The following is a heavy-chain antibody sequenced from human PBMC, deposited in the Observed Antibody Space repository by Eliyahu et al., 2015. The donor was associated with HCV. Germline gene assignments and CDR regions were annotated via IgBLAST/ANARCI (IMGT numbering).Heavy chain of an antibody. CDR2: ITGSGGAT. CDR1: GFNFSTYA. CDR3: AKDGSYYDSSGSYWIRGKYYFDF. J-gene: IGHJ4*02. Sequence: EVQLLESGGTLGQPGGSLRLSCAASGFNFSTYAMXWXXQAPGKGLGWGSGITGSGGATYYGDSVKGRFTISRDNSKNTLYLQMNNLRADDTAVYFCAKDGSYYDSSGSYWIRGKYYFDFWGQGTLVTVSS. V-gene: IGHV3-23*01. D-gene: IGHD3-22*01.